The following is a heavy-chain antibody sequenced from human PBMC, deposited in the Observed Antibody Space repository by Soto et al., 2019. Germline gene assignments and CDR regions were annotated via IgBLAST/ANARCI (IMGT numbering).Heavy chain of an antibody. CDR2: INHSGST. D-gene: IGHD6-19*01. CDR3: ARGEVPSLIAVAGTGGNWFDP. CDR1: GGSFSGYY. V-gene: IGHV4-34*01. Sequence: PSETLSLTCAVYGGSFSGYYWSWIRQPPGKGLEWIGEINHSGSTNYNPSLKSRVTISVDTSKNQFSLKLSSVTAADTAVYYCARGEVPSLIAVAGTGGNWFDPWGQGTLVTVSS. J-gene: IGHJ5*02.